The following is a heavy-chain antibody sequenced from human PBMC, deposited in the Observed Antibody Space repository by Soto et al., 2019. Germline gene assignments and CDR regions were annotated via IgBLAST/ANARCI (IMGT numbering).Heavy chain of an antibody. CDR3: ARIKAGTNAFDI. CDR1: GFSLSNARMG. CDR2: IFSNDEK. Sequence: SGPTAGEPTETLTLTCTVSGFSLSNARMGVSWIRQPPGKALEWLAHIFSNDEKSYSTSLKSRLTISKDTSKSQVVLTMTNMDPVDTATYYCARIKAGTNAFDIWGQGTMVTVSS. D-gene: IGHD6-13*01. V-gene: IGHV2-26*01. J-gene: IGHJ3*02.